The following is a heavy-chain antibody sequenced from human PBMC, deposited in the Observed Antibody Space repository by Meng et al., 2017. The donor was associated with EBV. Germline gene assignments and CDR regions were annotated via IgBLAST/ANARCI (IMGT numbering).Heavy chain of an antibody. CDR3: ARETSGYDFNWFDP. J-gene: IGHJ5*02. V-gene: IGHV1-18*01. D-gene: IGHD5-12*01. Sequence: VQLVQAGAGVNKPRASVKVSCKSSGYTLTSYGISCVRQAPGQGLEWMGWISAYNGNTNYAQKLQGRVTMTTDTSTSTAYMELRSLRSDDTAVYYCARETSGYDFNWFDPWGQGTLVTVSS. CDR1: GYTLTSYG. CDR2: ISAYNGNT.